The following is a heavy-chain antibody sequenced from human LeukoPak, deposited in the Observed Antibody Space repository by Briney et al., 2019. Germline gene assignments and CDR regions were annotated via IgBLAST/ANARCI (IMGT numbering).Heavy chain of an antibody. V-gene: IGHV5-51*01. CDR3: ARASYGYGMDV. Sequence: GESLKISCKGSGYSFSNYWIDWVRQMPGKGLEWIGIVHPGDSNIKYSPSFQGQVTISADKSISTAYLQWSSLKASDTAMYYCARASYGYGMDVWGQGTTVTVSS. CDR1: GYSFSNYW. J-gene: IGHJ6*02. CDR2: VHPGDSNI. D-gene: IGHD2-8*01.